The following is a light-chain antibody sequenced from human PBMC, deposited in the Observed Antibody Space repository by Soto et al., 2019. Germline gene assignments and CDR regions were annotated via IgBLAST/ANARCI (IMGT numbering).Light chain of an antibody. V-gene: IGKV3-20*01. CDR3: QQYGSSPPYT. CDR1: HSVSSSY. J-gene: IGKJ3*01. Sequence: ELVLTQSPGTLSLSPEERATLSCRASHSVSSSYLAWYQQKPGQAPRLLIYGASSKSTGIPDRFSGSGSGTEFTLTISRLEPEDFAVYYCQQYGSSPPYTFGPGTKVDIK. CDR2: GAS.